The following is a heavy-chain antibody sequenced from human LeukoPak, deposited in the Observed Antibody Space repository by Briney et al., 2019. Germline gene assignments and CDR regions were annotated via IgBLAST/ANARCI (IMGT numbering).Heavy chain of an antibody. CDR2: IYYSGST. CDR1: GDSISSYY. Sequence: SETLSLTCTVSGDSISSYYWSWIRQPPGKGLEWVGYIYYSGSTNYNPSLKSRVTISVDTSKNQFSLKLSSVTAADTAVYYCARADGDYDAFDIWGQGTMVTVSS. J-gene: IGHJ3*02. D-gene: IGHD4-17*01. CDR3: ARADGDYDAFDI. V-gene: IGHV4-59*01.